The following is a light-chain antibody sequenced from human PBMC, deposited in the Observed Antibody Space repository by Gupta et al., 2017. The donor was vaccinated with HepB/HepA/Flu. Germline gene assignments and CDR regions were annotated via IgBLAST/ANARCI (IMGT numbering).Light chain of an antibody. V-gene: IGLV4-69*01. Sequence: QLVLTQSPSASASLGASVKPTCTLSSGHSNYAIAWHQQQPEKGPRYLMKLNSDGRHSKGDGIPDRFSGSSSGAERYLTISSLQAEDEADYYCQTWGTGIHGVFGGGTKLTVL. CDR2: LNSDGRH. CDR3: QTWGTGIHGV. J-gene: IGLJ3*02. CDR1: SGHSNYA.